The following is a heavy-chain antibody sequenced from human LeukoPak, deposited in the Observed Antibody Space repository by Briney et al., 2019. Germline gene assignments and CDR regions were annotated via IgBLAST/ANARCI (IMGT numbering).Heavy chain of an antibody. CDR2: IYYSGST. J-gene: IGHJ3*02. V-gene: IGHV4-31*03. D-gene: IGHD3-16*02. Sequence: PSQTLSLTCTVSGGSISSGGYYWSWIRQHPGKGLEWIGYIYYSGSTNYNPSLKSRVTISVDTSKNQFSLKLSSVTAADTAVYYCARRPFMITFGGVITYDAFDIWGQGTMVTVSS. CDR3: ARRPFMITFGGVITYDAFDI. CDR1: GGSISSGGYY.